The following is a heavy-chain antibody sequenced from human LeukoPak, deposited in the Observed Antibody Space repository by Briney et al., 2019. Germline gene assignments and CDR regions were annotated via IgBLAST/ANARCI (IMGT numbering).Heavy chain of an antibody. CDR2: IYHSGST. CDR1: GVSISSGYY. J-gene: IGHJ5*02. Sequence: NPSQTLSLTCTVSGVSISSGYYWGWIRQPPGKGLEWIGSIYHSGSTYYNPSLKSRVTISVDTSKNQFSLKLSSVTAADTAVYYCARHRRVVAATPNWFDPWGQGTLVTVSS. V-gene: IGHV4-38-2*02. CDR3: ARHRRVVAATPNWFDP. D-gene: IGHD2-15*01.